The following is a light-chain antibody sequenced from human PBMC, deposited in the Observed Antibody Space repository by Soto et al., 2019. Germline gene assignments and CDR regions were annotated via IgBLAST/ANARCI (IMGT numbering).Light chain of an antibody. Sequence: DIVMTQSPDSLAVSLGERATINCKSSQSVLYSSDNNNYLAWYQQKPGQPPKLLIYWTSTRESGVPDRFSGSGSGTDFTLTINSLQAEDVAVYYCQQYYSPPHTFGQGTKLEIK. J-gene: IGKJ2*01. CDR3: QQYYSPPHT. CDR1: QSVLYSSDNNNY. CDR2: WTS. V-gene: IGKV4-1*01.